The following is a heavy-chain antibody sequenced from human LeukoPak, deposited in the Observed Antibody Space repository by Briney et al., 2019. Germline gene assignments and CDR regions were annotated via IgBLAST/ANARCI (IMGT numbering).Heavy chain of an antibody. CDR1: GYSFTSYW. D-gene: IGHD2-21*02. Sequence: GESLKISCKGSGYSFTSYWIGWVRQMPGKGLEWMGIIYPGDSDTRYSPSFQGQVTISADKSISTAYLQWSSLKASDTAMYYCAREGRYCGGDCYSDYWGQGTLVTVSS. CDR2: IYPGDSDT. V-gene: IGHV5-51*01. CDR3: AREGRYCGGDCYSDY. J-gene: IGHJ4*02.